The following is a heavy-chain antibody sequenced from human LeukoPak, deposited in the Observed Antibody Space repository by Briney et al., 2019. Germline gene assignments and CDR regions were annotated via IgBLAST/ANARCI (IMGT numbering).Heavy chain of an antibody. CDR1: GFTFSSYW. J-gene: IGHJ4*02. Sequence: GGSLRLSCAASGFTFSSYWMSWVRQAPGKGLEWVANIKQDGSEKYYVDSVKGRFTISRDNAKNSLYLQMNSLRAEDTAVYYCARPRGCGSTRCNNFDYWGQGTLVTVSS. V-gene: IGHV3-7*01. CDR2: IKQDGSEK. CDR3: ARPRGCGSTRCNNFDY. D-gene: IGHD2-2*01.